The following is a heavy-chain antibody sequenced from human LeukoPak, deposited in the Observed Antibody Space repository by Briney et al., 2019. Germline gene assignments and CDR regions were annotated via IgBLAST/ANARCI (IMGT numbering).Heavy chain of an antibody. V-gene: IGHV3-23*01. Sequence: HPGGSLRLSCAASGFTFSSYAMSWVRLAPGKGLEWVSAISGSGGSTYYADSAKGRFTISRDNSKNTLYLQMNSLRAEDTAVYYCAKEYSGYDRYFDYWGQGTLVTVSS. CDR3: AKEYSGYDRYFDY. CDR1: GFTFSSYA. D-gene: IGHD5-12*01. J-gene: IGHJ4*02. CDR2: ISGSGGST.